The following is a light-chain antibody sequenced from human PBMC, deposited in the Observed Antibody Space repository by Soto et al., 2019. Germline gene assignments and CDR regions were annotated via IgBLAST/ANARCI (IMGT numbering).Light chain of an antibody. Sequence: DIQMTQSPSTLSASVGDRVTITCRASQSISSWLAWYQQKPGKAPKLLIYDASSLESGVPSRFSGSGSGTEFXLTXSXLXXXDXXXXYXXQYNSYSPDTFGQGTKLEIK. CDR3: XQYNSYSPDT. V-gene: IGKV1-5*01. CDR1: QSISSW. CDR2: DAS. J-gene: IGKJ2*01.